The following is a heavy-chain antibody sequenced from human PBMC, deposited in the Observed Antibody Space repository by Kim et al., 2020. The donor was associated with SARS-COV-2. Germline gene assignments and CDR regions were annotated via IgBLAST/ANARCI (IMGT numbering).Heavy chain of an antibody. CDR2: VSAGGGNT. CDR3: AKDVSWFGELLASGGFD. Sequence: GGSLRLSFAASGFTFSTYGMSWVRQAPGKGLEWVAAVSAGGGNTFYADSVKGRFTISRDQSKNTLYLQMNSLRAEDTAVYYCAKDVSWFGELLASGGFD. V-gene: IGHV3-23*01. D-gene: IGHD3-10*01. CDR1: GFTFSTYG. J-gene: IGHJ4*01.